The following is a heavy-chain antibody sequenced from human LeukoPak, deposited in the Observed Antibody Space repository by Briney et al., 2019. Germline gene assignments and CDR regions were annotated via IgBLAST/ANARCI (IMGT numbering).Heavy chain of an antibody. CDR2: ISGSGGST. CDR3: AKDLSRRDIVVVRSPYYYYGMDV. Sequence: PGGSLRLSCAASGFTFSSYAMSWVRQAPGKGLEWASAISGSGGSTYYADSVKGRFTISRDNSKNTLYLQMNSLRAEDTAVYYCAKDLSRRDIVVVRSPYYYYGMDVWGQGTTVTVSS. CDR1: GFTFSSYA. D-gene: IGHD2-2*01. J-gene: IGHJ6*02. V-gene: IGHV3-23*01.